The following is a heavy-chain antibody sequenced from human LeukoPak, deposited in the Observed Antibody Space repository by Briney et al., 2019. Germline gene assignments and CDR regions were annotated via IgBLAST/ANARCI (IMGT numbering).Heavy chain of an antibody. CDR1: GLILSNYA. V-gene: IGHV3-23*01. CDR3: AGRHCSGGGCYVDY. J-gene: IGHJ4*02. Sequence: GSLRLSCAASGLILSNYAMSWVRQAPGKGLEWGSAISGSGVNTYYTDSVKGRFTISRDNSKNTLYLQLNSLRAEDTAVYYCAGRHCSGGGCYVDYWGQGTLVTVSS. D-gene: IGHD2-15*01. CDR2: ISGSGVNT.